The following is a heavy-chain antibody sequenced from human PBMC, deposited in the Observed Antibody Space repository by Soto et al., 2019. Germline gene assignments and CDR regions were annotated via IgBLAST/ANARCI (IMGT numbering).Heavy chain of an antibody. CDR2: IYHGGST. CDR3: ARTGSYYGFDY. J-gene: IGHJ4*02. CDR1: CGSISSSNW. V-gene: IGHV4-4*02. Sequence: QVQLQESGPGLVKPSGTLSLTCAVSCGSISSSNWWSWVRQPPGKGLEWIGEIYHGGSTNYNPSLKSRVTISVDKPKNQFSLKLNSVTAVDTAVYYCARTGSYYGFDYWGQGLLVTVSS. D-gene: IGHD1-26*01.